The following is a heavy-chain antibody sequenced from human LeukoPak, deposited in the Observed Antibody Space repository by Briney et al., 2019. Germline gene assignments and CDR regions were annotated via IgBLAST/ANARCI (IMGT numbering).Heavy chain of an antibody. CDR1: GFTFSSYG. Sequence: GTSLRLSCAASGFTFSSYGMHWVRQAPGKGLEWAAVIWADGSKKYYAGSVKDRFTISRDNSKNTLYLQMNSLRAEDTAVYYCARAIRGYSYVLDYWGQGTLVTVSS. V-gene: IGHV3-33*01. CDR2: IWADGSKK. J-gene: IGHJ4*02. D-gene: IGHD5-18*01. CDR3: ARAIRGYSYVLDY.